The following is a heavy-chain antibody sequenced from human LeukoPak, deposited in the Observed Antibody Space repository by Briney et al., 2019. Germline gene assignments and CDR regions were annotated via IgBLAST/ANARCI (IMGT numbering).Heavy chain of an antibody. Sequence: PGGSLRLSCAASGFTFSSYSMNWVRQAPRKGLEWVSSISSSSSYIYYADSVKGRFTISRDNAKNSLYLQMNSLRAEDTAVYYCARGMVGVVAAMGSYYYYMDVWGKGTTVTVSS. J-gene: IGHJ6*03. D-gene: IGHD2-15*01. CDR3: ARGMVGVVAAMGSYYYYMDV. CDR1: GFTFSSYS. V-gene: IGHV3-21*01. CDR2: ISSSSSYI.